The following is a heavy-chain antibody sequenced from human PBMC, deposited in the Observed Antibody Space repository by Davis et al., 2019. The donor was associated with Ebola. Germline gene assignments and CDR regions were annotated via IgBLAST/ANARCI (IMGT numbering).Heavy chain of an antibody. J-gene: IGHJ5*02. V-gene: IGHV1-2*06. CDR2: INPNSGGT. CDR1: GYTFTGYY. D-gene: IGHD3-9*01. CDR3: ARDKWLTGWGNWFDP. Sequence: AASVKVSCKASGYTFTGYYMHWVRQAPGQGLEWMGRINPNSGGTNYAQKFQGRVTMTRDTSISTAYMELSRLRSDDTAVYYCARDKWLTGWGNWFDPWGQGTLVTVSS.